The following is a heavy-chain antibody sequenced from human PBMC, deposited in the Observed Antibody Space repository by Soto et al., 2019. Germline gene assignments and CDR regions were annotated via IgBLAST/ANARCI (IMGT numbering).Heavy chain of an antibody. V-gene: IGHV3-30-3*01. Sequence: QVQLVESGGGVVQPGRSLRLSCAASGFTFSSNAMYWVRQAPGKGLEWVALISFDGSNKYYADSVKGRFTISRDNSKNTLYLQMNSLRAEDTGVYYCARPRGDYNIRWGQGTLVTVSS. CDR3: ARPRGDYNIR. CDR1: GFTFSSNA. D-gene: IGHD4-17*01. CDR2: ISFDGSNK. J-gene: IGHJ4*02.